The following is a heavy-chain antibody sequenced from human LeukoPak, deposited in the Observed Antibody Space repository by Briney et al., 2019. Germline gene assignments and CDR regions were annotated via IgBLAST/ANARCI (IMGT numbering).Heavy chain of an antibody. D-gene: IGHD2-2*01. V-gene: IGHV1-69*04. J-gene: IGHJ5*02. CDR1: GGTFSSYA. CDR2: IIPILGIA. Sequence: ASVKVSCKASGGTFSSYAISWVRQAPGQGLEWMGRIIPILGIANYAQKFQGRVTITAGKSTSTAYMELSSLRSEDTAVYYCARAGGIVCSSTSCYSPFDPWGQGTLVTVSS. CDR3: ARAGGIVCSSTSCYSPFDP.